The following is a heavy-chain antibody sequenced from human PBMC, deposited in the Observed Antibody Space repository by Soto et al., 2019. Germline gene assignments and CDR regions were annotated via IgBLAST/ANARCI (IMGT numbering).Heavy chain of an antibody. CDR2: ITYNGINI. CDR1: GFTFSIFA. Sequence: QVQVVEAGGGVVQPGRSLRLSCAASGFTFSIFAFHCVRQAPGKGLEWVTAITYNGINIYYADSVKGRFTISRDNSKNTLYLQMNSLRAEDTARYYCARGGAVASSWYFDLWGRGTLVTVSS. CDR3: ARGGAVASSWYFDL. J-gene: IGHJ2*01. V-gene: IGHV3-30-3*01. D-gene: IGHD6-19*01.